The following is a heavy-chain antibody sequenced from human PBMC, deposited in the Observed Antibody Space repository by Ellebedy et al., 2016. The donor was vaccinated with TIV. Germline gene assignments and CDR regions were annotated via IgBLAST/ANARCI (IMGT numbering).Heavy chain of an antibody. Sequence: ASVKVSCXASGGTFSSYAISWVRQAPGQGLEWMGGIIPIFGTANYAQKFQGRVTITADESTSIAYMELSSLRSEDTAVYYCARGSKRVITFTYYYYGMDVWGQGTTVTVSS. CDR3: ARGSKRVITFTYYYYGMDV. V-gene: IGHV1-69*13. J-gene: IGHJ6*02. D-gene: IGHD3-22*01. CDR1: GGTFSSYA. CDR2: IIPIFGTA.